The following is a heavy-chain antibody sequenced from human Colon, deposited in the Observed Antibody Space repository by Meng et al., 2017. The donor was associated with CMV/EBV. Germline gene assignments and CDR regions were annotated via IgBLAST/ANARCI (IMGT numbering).Heavy chain of an antibody. CDR2: ISYDGSNK. CDR1: GFTFSSYA. V-gene: IGHV3-30*04. J-gene: IGHJ4*02. D-gene: IGHD3-3*01. Sequence: GFTFSSYAMHWVRQAQGKGLEWVSVISYDGSNKYYADSVKSRFTISRDNSKNTLYLQMNSLRAEDTAVYYCARESYYDFWSGSVFDYWGQGTLVTVSS. CDR3: ARESYYDFWSGSVFDY.